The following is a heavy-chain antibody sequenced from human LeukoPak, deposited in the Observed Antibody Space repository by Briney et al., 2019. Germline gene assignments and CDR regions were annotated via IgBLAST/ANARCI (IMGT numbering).Heavy chain of an antibody. CDR1: GFTFRNYG. Sequence: GGSLRLSCATSGFTFRNYGVHWVRQAPGKGLEWVAVISNDGRNKYYADSVKGRFTISRDNSKNTLYLQMNSLRPEDTAVYYRAKVGYVEDTAKVGHYFDYWGQGTLVTVSS. CDR2: ISNDGRNK. V-gene: IGHV3-30*18. D-gene: IGHD5-18*01. CDR3: AKVGYVEDTAKVGHYFDY. J-gene: IGHJ4*02.